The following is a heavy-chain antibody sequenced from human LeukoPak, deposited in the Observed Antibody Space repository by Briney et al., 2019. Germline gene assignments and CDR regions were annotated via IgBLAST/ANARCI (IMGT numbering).Heavy chain of an antibody. D-gene: IGHD5-24*01. J-gene: IGHJ4*02. CDR1: GFTFSSHA. Sequence: GGSLRLSCAGSGFTFSSHAMTWVRQAPGKGLEWVGRIKSKTDGGTTDYAAPVKGRFTISRDDSKNTLYLQMNSLKTEDTAVYYCTRPGRDGYTIDYWGQGTLVTVSS. CDR2: IKSKTDGGTT. CDR3: TRPGRDGYTIDY. V-gene: IGHV3-15*01.